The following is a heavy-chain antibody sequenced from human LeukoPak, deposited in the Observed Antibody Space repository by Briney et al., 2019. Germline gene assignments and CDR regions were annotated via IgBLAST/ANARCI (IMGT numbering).Heavy chain of an antibody. Sequence: ASVKVSCKASGYTFTSYGISWVRQAPGQGLEWMGWISAYNGNTNYAQKLQGRVTMTTDTSTSTAYMELRSLRSEDTAVYYCASPNRWRYSGSYMGGGYYYYMDVWGKGTTVTISS. V-gene: IGHV1-18*01. J-gene: IGHJ6*03. D-gene: IGHD1-26*01. CDR2: ISAYNGNT. CDR3: ASPNRWRYSGSYMGGGYYYYMDV. CDR1: GYTFTSYG.